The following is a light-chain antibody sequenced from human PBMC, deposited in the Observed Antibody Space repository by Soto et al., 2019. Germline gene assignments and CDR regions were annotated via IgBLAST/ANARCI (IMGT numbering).Light chain of an antibody. Sequence: QSALTQPASVSGSPGQSITISCTGTSSDIGGHHFVSWYQQQSGKAPKLVIYEVTDRPSGVSDRFSGSKSGNTASLTISGLQPEDEADYYCSSYTSSSLYVFXTGTKVTVL. CDR2: EVT. J-gene: IGLJ1*01. CDR1: SSDIGGHHF. CDR3: SSYTSSSLYV. V-gene: IGLV2-14*01.